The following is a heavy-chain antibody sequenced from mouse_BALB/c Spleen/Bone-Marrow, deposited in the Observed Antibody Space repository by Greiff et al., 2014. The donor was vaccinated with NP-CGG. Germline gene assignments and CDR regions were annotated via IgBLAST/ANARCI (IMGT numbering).Heavy chain of an antibody. CDR1: GYAFTNYL. J-gene: IGHJ2*01. D-gene: IGHD1-2*01. Sequence: VQLVESGAELVRPGTSVKVSCKASGYAFTNYLIEWVKQRPGQGLEWIGMINPGSGGTNYNEKFKGKATLTADKSSSTAYMQLSSLTSDDSAVYFCARRDGPYFDYWGQGTTLTVSS. CDR3: ARRDGPYFDY. CDR2: INPGSGGT. V-gene: IGHV1-54*01.